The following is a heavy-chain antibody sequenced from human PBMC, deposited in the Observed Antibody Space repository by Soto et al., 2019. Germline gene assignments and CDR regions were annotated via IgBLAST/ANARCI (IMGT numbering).Heavy chain of an antibody. CDR1: GYTFTSYG. J-gene: IGHJ4*02. CDR2: ISAYNGNT. D-gene: IGHD4-17*01. Sequence: ASVKVSCKASGYTFTSYGISWVRQAPGQGLEWMGWISAYNGNTNYAQKFQGRVTMTRDTSISTAYMELSRLRSDDTAVYYCARGSADYGDYVSFDYWGQGTLVTVSS. V-gene: IGHV1-18*01. CDR3: ARGSADYGDYVSFDY.